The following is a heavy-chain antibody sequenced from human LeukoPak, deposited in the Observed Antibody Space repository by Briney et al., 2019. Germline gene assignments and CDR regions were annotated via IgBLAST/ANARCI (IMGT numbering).Heavy chain of an antibody. J-gene: IGHJ4*02. CDR1: GFTFSSHW. Sequence: GGSLRLSCAASGFTFSSHWMTWVRQAPGKGLEWVAVISYDGSNKYYADSVKGRFTISRDNSKNTLYLQMNSLRAEDTAVYYCAKDSSGCSDYFDYWGQGTLVTVSS. CDR3: AKDSSGCSDYFDY. V-gene: IGHV3-30*18. CDR2: ISYDGSNK. D-gene: IGHD3-22*01.